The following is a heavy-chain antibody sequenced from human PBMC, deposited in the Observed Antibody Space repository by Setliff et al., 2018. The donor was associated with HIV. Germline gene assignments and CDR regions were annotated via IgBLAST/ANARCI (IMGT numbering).Heavy chain of an antibody. V-gene: IGHV4-59*02. CDR1: GGSVSTSY. CDR2: IYYSGST. CDR3: ARGGGYCAGDCYPFDS. D-gene: IGHD2-21*02. J-gene: IGHJ4*02. Sequence: SETLSLTCTVSGGSVSTSYWTWIRQLPGRGLEWIGYIYYSGSTYYNPSLKSRVIISVDRSKNQFSLNLTSVSDTDTAVYFCARGGGYCAGDCYPFDSWGQGTLVTVSS.